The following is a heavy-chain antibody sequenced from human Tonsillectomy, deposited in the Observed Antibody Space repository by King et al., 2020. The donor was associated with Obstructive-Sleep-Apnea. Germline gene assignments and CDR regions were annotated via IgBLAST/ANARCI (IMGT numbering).Heavy chain of an antibody. J-gene: IGHJ4*02. CDR2: ISYDGNNK. D-gene: IGHD3/OR15-3a*01. CDR3: AKGVFSGLYSGFVY. CDR1: GFSFSSYA. Sequence: QLQLVQSGGGVVQPGRSLRLSCAASGFSFSSYAMHWVRQAPGKGLEWVAVISYDGNNKYYADSVKGRFSISRDNSKNTLSLQMNSLRPEDTAVYYCAKGVFSGLYSGFVYWGQGALVAVSS. V-gene: IGHV3-30*04.